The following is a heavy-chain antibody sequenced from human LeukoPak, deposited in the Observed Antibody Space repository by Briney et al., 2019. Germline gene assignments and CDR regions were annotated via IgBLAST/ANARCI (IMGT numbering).Heavy chain of an antibody. D-gene: IGHD3-10*01. CDR1: GGSISSGDYH. CDR2: IHDSGST. V-gene: IGHV4-30-4*01. CDR3: ARGFGSGNYYYGWFDP. J-gene: IGHJ5*02. Sequence: PSETLSLTCTVSGGSISSGDYHWNWIRQPPGKGLEWIGFIHDSGSTLYNPSLKSRIIISRDVSRNQFSLQLTSVTAADTAVYYCARGFGSGNYYYGWFDPWGQGALVTVSS.